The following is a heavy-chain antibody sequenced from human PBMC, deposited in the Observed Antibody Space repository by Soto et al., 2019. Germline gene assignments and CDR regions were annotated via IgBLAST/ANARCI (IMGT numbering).Heavy chain of an antibody. D-gene: IGHD6-13*01. J-gene: IGHJ4*01. CDR3: ARGGISSSEGLDY. CDR1: GYTFTNHG. CDR2: ISPYNGDT. V-gene: IGHV1-18*01. Sequence: ASVKVSCKASGYTFTNHGISWVRQAPGEGLEWMGWISPYNGDTNNAQKFQGRVTMTTDTPTNTGFMELTRLTSDDTAVYYCARGGISSSEGLDYWGQEPWSPSPQ.